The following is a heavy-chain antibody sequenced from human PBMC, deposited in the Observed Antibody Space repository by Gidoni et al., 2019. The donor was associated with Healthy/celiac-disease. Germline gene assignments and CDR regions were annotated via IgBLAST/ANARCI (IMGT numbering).Heavy chain of an antibody. J-gene: IGHJ4*02. D-gene: IGHD3-22*01. CDR3: ARLYDSSGYYLSAGRYFDY. V-gene: IGHV4-39*01. CDR1: GGSISSRRYS. Sequence: QLQLQASGPGMVKPSETLSLTCTVSGGSISSRRYSWGWIRQPPGKGLEWIGSIYYSGSTYYNPSLKSRVTISVDTSKNQFSLRLSSVTAADTAVYYCARLYDSSGYYLSAGRYFDYWGQGTLVTVSS. CDR2: IYYSGST.